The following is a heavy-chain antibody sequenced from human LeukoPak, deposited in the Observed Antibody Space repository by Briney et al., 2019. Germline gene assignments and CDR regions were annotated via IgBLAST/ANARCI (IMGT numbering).Heavy chain of an antibody. Sequence: GGSLRLSCAASGFTFSSYSMNWVRQAPGKGLEWVSYISSSSSTIYYADSVKGRFTISRDNAKNSLYLQMNSLRAEDAAVYYCASLAGGSSGGYFDYWGQGTLVTVS. J-gene: IGHJ4*02. V-gene: IGHV3-48*01. CDR3: ASLAGGSSGGYFDY. CDR2: ISSSSSTI. CDR1: GFTFSSYS. D-gene: IGHD6-6*01.